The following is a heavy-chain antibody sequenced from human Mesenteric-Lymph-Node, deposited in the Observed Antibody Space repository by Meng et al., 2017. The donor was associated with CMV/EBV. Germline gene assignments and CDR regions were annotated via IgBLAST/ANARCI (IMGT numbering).Heavy chain of an antibody. J-gene: IGHJ6*02. CDR3: ARVSSVDFWSGHYGSGCYGMDV. CDR1: GFTFSTYW. CDR2: IKEGGTDK. Sequence: GESLKISCAASGFTFSTYWMTWVRQAPGKGLEWVANIKEGGTDKYYLVSVRGRFTISRDNAGNSLYLQMNSLRVEDTAVYYCARVSSVDFWSGHYGSGCYGMDVWGPGTTVTVSS. D-gene: IGHD3-3*01. V-gene: IGHV3-7*01.